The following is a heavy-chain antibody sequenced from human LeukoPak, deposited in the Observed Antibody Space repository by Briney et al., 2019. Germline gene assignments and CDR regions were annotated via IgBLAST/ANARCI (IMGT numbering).Heavy chain of an antibody. CDR3: ARELGQALEGWFDP. J-gene: IGHJ5*02. CDR1: GGSISSSNYY. V-gene: IGHV4-39*02. CDR2: IYYSGST. Sequence: SETLSLTCTVSGGSISSSNYYWGWIRQPPAKGLEWIGSIYYSGSTYYNPSLKSRVTMYVDTSKNQFSLKLNSVTAADTAVYYCARELGQALEGWFDPWGQGTLVTASS.